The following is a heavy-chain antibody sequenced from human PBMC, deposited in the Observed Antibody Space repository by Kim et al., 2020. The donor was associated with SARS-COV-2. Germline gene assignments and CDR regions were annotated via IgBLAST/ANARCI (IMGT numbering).Heavy chain of an antibody. CDR2: T. Sequence: TYYADSVKGRVTISSDKSKNTLYLHMNRLRAEDTAVYYCAKGVTNSGFDDWGQGTQVTVSS. J-gene: IGHJ4*02. V-gene: IGHV3-23*01. D-gene: IGHD4-17*01. CDR3: AKGVTNSGFDD.